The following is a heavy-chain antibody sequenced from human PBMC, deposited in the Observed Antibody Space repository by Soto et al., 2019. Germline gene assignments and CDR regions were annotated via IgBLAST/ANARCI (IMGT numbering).Heavy chain of an antibody. V-gene: IGHV4-30-2*03. Sequence: SETLSLTCAVSGGFISSGDSSWSWIRQPPGRGLEWIGHIYHGGTTFYNPSLKSRVTISGDTSKSQFSLKLSSVTAADTAVYYCARHTRNQFDPWGQGTLVPVSS. CDR1: GGFISSGDSS. J-gene: IGHJ5*02. CDR3: ARHTRNQFDP. CDR2: IYHGGTT.